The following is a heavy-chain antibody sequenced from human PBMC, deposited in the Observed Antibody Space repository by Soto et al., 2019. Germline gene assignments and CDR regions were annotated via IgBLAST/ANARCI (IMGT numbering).Heavy chain of an antibody. CDR1: GYTFTSYG. J-gene: IGHJ4*02. CDR2: ISVNNVNT. D-gene: IGHD6-19*01. V-gene: IGHV1-18*01. CDR3: AREAVSGRTGFDY. Sequence: GASVKVSCKASGYTFTSYGISWVRQAPGQGLEWMGWISVNNVNTNYAQKIQGRVTMTTDTSTSTVYMELRSLRSDDTAVYYCAREAVSGRTGFDYWGQGTLVTVSS.